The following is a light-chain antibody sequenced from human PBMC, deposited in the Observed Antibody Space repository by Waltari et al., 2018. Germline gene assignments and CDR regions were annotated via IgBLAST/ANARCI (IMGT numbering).Light chain of an antibody. CDR2: EGS. Sequence: QSALTQPASVSGSPGQSITISCTGTSSDVGSYNLVSWYQQNPGKAPKLMIYEGSKRPSGVSNRFSGSKSGNTASLTISGLQAEDEADYYCCSYAGSSTFFGTGTKVTVL. V-gene: IGLV2-23*03. CDR1: SSDVGSYNL. CDR3: CSYAGSSTF. J-gene: IGLJ1*01.